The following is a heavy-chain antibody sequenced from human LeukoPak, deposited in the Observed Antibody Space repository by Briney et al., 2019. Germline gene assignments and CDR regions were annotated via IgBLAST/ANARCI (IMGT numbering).Heavy chain of an antibody. Sequence: GGSLRLSCAASGFTFSSYSMNWVRQAPGKGLEWVSVLYAGGTADYADSVKGRFTISRDNSKNTVYLQMDSLRAEDTAIYYCARITKTCTNGVCFTAFFDSWGQGTLVTVSS. V-gene: IGHV3-53*01. CDR1: GFTFSSYS. CDR2: LYAGGTA. D-gene: IGHD2-8*01. CDR3: ARITKTCTNGVCFTAFFDS. J-gene: IGHJ4*02.